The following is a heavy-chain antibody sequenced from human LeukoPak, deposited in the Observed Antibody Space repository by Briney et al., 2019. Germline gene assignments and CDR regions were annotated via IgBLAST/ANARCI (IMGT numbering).Heavy chain of an antibody. V-gene: IGHV4-34*01. CDR1: GGSFSGYY. D-gene: IGHD1-26*01. CDR2: IYYSGST. J-gene: IGHJ4*02. Sequence: SETLSPTCAVYGGSFSGYYWSWIRQPPGKGLEWIGSIYYSGSTYYNPSLKSRVTISVDTSKNQFSLKLSSVTAADTAVYYCARVDAPGGRVYFDYWGQGTLVTVSS. CDR3: ARVDAPGGRVYFDY.